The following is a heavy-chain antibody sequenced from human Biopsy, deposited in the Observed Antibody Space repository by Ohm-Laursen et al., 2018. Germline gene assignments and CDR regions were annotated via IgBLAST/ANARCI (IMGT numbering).Heavy chain of an antibody. Sequence: TLSLTCAVYGGSSSDYYWTWIRQPPGKGLEWIGEINHRGTTNYNPSLKSRVTISVDTSKNQFSLKVRSVTAADTAVYYCVRGVDYYDPYHYYALDVWGQGTTVTVSS. CDR2: INHRGTT. V-gene: IGHV4-34*01. D-gene: IGHD3-22*01. CDR3: VRGVDYYDPYHYYALDV. CDR1: GGSSSDYY. J-gene: IGHJ6*02.